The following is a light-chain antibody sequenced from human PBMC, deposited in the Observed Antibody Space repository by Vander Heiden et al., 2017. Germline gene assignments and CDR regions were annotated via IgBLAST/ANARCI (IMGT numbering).Light chain of an antibody. CDR1: QTIRKY. Sequence: DIQMTQSPSSLSASVGDRVNITCRASQTIRKYLNWYAQKPGKAPKLLIYATSVLHDGVPSRFSGGGFETDFTLSISDLQLEDFATYYCQQGYSSPWTFGQGT. J-gene: IGKJ2*01. CDR2: ATS. CDR3: QQGYSSPWT. V-gene: IGKV1-39*01.